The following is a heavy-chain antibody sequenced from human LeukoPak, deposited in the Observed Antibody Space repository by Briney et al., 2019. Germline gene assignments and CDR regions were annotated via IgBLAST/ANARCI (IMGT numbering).Heavy chain of an antibody. CDR2: IHSAMAFI. V-gene: IGHV3-48*03. Sequence: GGSLRLACEASGFNLRTYEMSWVRQAPGKGLEWISYIHSAMAFIYYADSVKGRFTISRDNAKKSVSLQMNSLRAEDTAIYYCAKDHANTPVVTNWGQGILVSVSS. J-gene: IGHJ4*02. D-gene: IGHD2-21*02. CDR1: GFNLRTYE. CDR3: AKDHANTPVVTN.